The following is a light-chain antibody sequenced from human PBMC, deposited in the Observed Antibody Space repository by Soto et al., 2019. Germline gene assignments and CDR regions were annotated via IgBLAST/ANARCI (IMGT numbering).Light chain of an antibody. CDR1: QSVSSN. CDR2: GAS. CDR3: QQYNNWPPWT. J-gene: IGKJ2*02. V-gene: IGKV3-15*01. Sequence: EIVMTQSPATLTVSPGERATLSCRASQSVSSNLAWYQQKPGQAPRLLIYGASSRATGIPARFSGSRSGTEFTLTITSLQSEDIAVYYCQQYNNWPPWTFGQGTNLEI.